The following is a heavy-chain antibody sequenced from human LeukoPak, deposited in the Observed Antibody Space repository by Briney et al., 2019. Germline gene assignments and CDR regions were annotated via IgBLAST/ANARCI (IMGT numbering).Heavy chain of an antibody. V-gene: IGHV3-48*03. D-gene: IGHD3-22*01. CDR3: ARDPFRDYDSSGYFDF. CDR1: GXTFSHYE. J-gene: IGHJ4*02. CDR2: ISSSGSTR. Sequence: GGSLRLSWTTSGXTFSHYEMNWVRQAPGKGLEWVSYISSSGSTRYYADSVKGRFTISRDNAKNSLHLQMNSLRAEDTAVYYCARDPFRDYDSSGYFDFWGQGTPVTVSS.